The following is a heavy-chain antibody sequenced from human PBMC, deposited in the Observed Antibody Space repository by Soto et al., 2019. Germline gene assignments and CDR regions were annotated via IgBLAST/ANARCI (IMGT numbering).Heavy chain of an antibody. V-gene: IGHV1-18*01. J-gene: IGHJ4*02. D-gene: IGHD4-17*01. Sequence: QVQLVQSGVEVKKPGASVKVSCKTSGYTFSKYVISWVRQAPGQGLEWMGWISTYSGNIEYAQKFQGRVTMTIDTSTSTAYMELRSLRSDDTAVYYCARVSGGDYGDYEFGYWGQGTLVSVSS. CDR1: GYTFSKYV. CDR2: ISTYSGNI. CDR3: ARVSGGDYGDYEFGY.